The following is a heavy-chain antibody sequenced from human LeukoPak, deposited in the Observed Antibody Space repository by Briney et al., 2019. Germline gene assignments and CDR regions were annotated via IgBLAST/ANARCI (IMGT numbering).Heavy chain of an antibody. CDR2: INHSGST. CDR1: GGSISSGDYY. Sequence: SETLSLTCTVSGGSISSGDYYWSRIRQPPGKGLEWIGEINHSGSTNYNPSLKSRVTISVDTSKNQFSLKLSSVTAADTAVYYCARPGSLNWFDPWGQGTLVTVSS. CDR3: ARPGSLNWFDP. J-gene: IGHJ5*02. V-gene: IGHV4-39*07.